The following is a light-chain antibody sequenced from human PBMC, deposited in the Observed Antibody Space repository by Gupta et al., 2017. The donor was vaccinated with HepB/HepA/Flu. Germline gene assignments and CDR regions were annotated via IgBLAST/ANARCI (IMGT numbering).Light chain of an antibody. CDR1: ALPKKY. Sequence: SYALPQPPSVSVSPGQTARITCSGDALPKKYAYWYQQKSGQAPVLVIYEDSKRPSGIPERFSGSSSGTMATLTISGAQVEDEADYYCYSTDSSGNHRVFGGGTKLTVL. CDR2: EDS. CDR3: YSTDSSGNHRV. V-gene: IGLV3-10*01. J-gene: IGLJ3*02.